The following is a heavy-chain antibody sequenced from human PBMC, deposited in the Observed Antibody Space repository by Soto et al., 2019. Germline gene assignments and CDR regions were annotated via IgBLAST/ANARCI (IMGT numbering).Heavy chain of an antibody. J-gene: IGHJ3*02. CDR1: GYTLTELS. D-gene: IGHD1-26*01. CDR3: ATDNGSPPIDDAFDI. V-gene: IGHV1-24*01. CDR2: FDPEDGET. Sequence: ASVEVSCKXSGYTLTELSMHWVRQAPGKGLEWMGGFDPEDGETIYAQKFQGRVTMTEDTSTDTAYMELSSLRSEDTAVYYCATDNGSPPIDDAFDIWGQGTMVTVSS.